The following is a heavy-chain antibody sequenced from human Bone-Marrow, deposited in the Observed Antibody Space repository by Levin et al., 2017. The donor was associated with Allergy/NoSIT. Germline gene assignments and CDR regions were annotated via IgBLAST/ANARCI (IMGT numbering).Heavy chain of an antibody. CDR1: GFTFSSYA. J-gene: IGHJ3*02. CDR3: ARAGDNDAFDI. V-gene: IGHV3-30*04. CDR2: ISYDGSNK. Sequence: SCAASGFTFSSYAMHWVRQAPGKGLEWVAVISYDGSNKYYADSVKGRFTISRDNSKNTLYLQMNSLRAEDTAVYYCARAGDNDAFDIWGQGTMVTVSS.